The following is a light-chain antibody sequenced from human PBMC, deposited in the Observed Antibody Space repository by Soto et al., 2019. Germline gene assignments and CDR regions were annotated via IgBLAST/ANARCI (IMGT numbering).Light chain of an antibody. J-gene: IGKJ4*01. CDR2: KTS. V-gene: IGKV1-5*03. Sequence: DIQMTQSPSTLSASVGDRVTITCRASQSISSWLAWYQKKPGKAPNLLTYKTSSLESGVPSRFSGSGSGTEFTLTMNSLQPDDFATDYCQDYDSYPLTCGGGTSVDIK. CDR3: QDYDSYPLT. CDR1: QSISSW.